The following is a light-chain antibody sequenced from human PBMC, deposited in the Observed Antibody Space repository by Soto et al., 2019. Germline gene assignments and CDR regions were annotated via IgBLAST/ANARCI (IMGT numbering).Light chain of an antibody. J-gene: IGLJ3*02. CDR3: SAWDDRLSVV. CDR1: SSNIGTNY. Sequence: QSVLTQPPSASGTPGQRVTISCSGSSSNIGTNYVYWYQQLPGTAPKLLIYGNNQRPSGVPDRFSGSKSGTSASLAISGLRSEDEAEYFCSAWDDRLSVVFGGGTKLTVL. V-gene: IGLV1-47*02. CDR2: GNN.